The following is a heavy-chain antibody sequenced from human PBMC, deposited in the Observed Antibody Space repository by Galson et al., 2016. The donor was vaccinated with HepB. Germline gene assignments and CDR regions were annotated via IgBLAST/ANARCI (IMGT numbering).Heavy chain of an antibody. CDR3: TGLRYFSQTSDY. D-gene: IGHD3-9*01. Sequence: SLRLSCAASGFTISSYTLHWVRQAPGKGLEWVAIISYDGSIKYYADSVRGRFTISRDNSKKTLYLQMNSLRPEDTAVYYCTGLRYFSQTSDYWGQGTLVTVSS. V-gene: IGHV3-30*04. CDR2: ISYDGSIK. J-gene: IGHJ4*02. CDR1: GFTISSYT.